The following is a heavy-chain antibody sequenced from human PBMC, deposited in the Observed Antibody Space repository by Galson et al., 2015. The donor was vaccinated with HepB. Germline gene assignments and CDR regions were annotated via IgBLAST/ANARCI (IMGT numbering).Heavy chain of an antibody. Sequence: SLRLSCAASGFTFSRYGMDWVRQAPGKGLERVAVISFDGSNKYYADSVKGRFTISRDNSKNTLYLQMNSLRAEDTAVYYCTKVKGDIAVAGPSDYWGQGTLVTVSS. CDR1: GFTFSRYG. CDR3: TKVKGDIAVAGPSDY. D-gene: IGHD6-19*01. V-gene: IGHV3-30*18. CDR2: ISFDGSNK. J-gene: IGHJ4*02.